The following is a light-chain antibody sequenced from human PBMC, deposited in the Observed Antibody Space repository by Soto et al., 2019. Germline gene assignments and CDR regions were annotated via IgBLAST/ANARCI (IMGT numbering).Light chain of an antibody. CDR1: QGISSF. J-gene: IGKJ4*01. CDR3: QQLNSYPLT. V-gene: IGKV1-9*01. CDR2: AAS. Sequence: DIQLTQSPSFLSASVGDRCTITCRASQGISSFLAWYQRKPGKAPKLLIYAASTLQSGVPSRFSGSGSGTEFTLTISSLQPEDFATYYCQQLNSYPLTFGGGTKVDIK.